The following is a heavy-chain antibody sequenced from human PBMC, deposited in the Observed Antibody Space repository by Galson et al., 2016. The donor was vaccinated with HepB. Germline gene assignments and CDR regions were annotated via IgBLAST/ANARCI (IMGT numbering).Heavy chain of an antibody. CDR1: GFTFSGSA. D-gene: IGHD3-22*01. CDR2: IRSKPNNYAT. J-gene: IGHJ4*02. Sequence: SLRLSCAASGFTFSGSAIHWVRQASGKGLEWVGRIRSKPNNYATAYAASVKGRFTVSRDDSKNTVYPQMNSLKTEDTAVYYCTRRTYYYDRSGYSPFDYWGQGTQVTVSS. CDR3: TRRTYYYDRSGYSPFDY. V-gene: IGHV3-73*01.